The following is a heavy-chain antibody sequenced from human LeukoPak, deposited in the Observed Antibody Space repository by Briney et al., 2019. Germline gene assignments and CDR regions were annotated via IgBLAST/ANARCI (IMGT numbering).Heavy chain of an antibody. V-gene: IGHV4-30-2*01. Sequence: SETLSLTCSASGGSISSSSYYWSWIRQPPGKGLEWIGYIFHSGSTNYNPSLKSRVTISVDRSKNQFSLKLSSVTAADTAVYYCAREGGSFSSGIDYWGQGTLVTVSS. CDR1: GGSISSSSYY. CDR2: IFHSGST. D-gene: IGHD1-26*01. CDR3: AREGGSFSSGIDY. J-gene: IGHJ4*02.